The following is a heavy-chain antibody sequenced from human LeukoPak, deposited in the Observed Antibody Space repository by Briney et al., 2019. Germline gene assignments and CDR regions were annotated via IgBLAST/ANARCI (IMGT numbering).Heavy chain of an antibody. J-gene: IGHJ4*02. CDR3: AIGWLVRGGYYFDY. CDR2: IYTSGST. V-gene: IGHV4-4*07. D-gene: IGHD6-19*01. Sequence: SETLSLTCTVSGGFISSYYWSWIRQPAGKGLEWIGRIYTSGSTNYNPSLKSRVTMSVDTSKNQFSLKLSSVTAADTAVYYCAIGWLVRGGYYFDYWGQGTLVTVSS. CDR1: GGFISSYY.